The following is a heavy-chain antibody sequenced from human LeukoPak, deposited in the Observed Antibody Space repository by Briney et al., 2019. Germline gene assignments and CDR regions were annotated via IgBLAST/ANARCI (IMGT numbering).Heavy chain of an antibody. CDR1: GFTFDDYG. D-gene: IGHD1-26*01. V-gene: IGHV3-20*04. Sequence: PGGSLRLSCAASGFTFDDYGMSWVRQAPGKGLEWVSGINWNGGSTGYADSVKGRFTISRDNAKNSLYLQMNSLRAEDTALYYCARDPRDDGASYGLGYWGQGTLVTVSS. CDR3: ARDPRDDGASYGLGY. J-gene: IGHJ4*02. CDR2: INWNGGST.